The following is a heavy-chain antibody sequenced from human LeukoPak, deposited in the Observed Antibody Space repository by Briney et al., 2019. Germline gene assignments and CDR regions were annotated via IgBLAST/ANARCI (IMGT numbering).Heavy chain of an antibody. J-gene: IGHJ1*01. V-gene: IGHV4-4*02. Sequence: SETLSLTCAVSGGSISSSNWWSWVRQPPGKGLEWIGEIYHSGSTNYNPSLKSRVTISVDKSKNQFSLKLSSVTAADTAVYYCARGDDSSGYVYFQHWGQGTLVTVSS. D-gene: IGHD3-22*01. CDR2: IYHSGST. CDR3: ARGDDSSGYVYFQH. CDR1: GGSISSSNW.